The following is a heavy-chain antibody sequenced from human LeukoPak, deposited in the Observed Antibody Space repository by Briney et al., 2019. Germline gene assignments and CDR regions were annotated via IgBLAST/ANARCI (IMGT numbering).Heavy chain of an antibody. CDR2: MNPNSGNT. CDR1: GYTFNNYD. CDR3: ARGRRTMVRGRQAWYFDL. J-gene: IGHJ2*01. Sequence: ASVKVSCKASGYTFNNYDINWVRQATGQGLEWMGWMNPNSGNTGYAQKFQGRVTMTRNTSISTAYMELSSLRSEDTAVYYCARGRRTMVRGRQAWYFDLWGRGTLVTVSS. D-gene: IGHD3-10*01. V-gene: IGHV1-8*02.